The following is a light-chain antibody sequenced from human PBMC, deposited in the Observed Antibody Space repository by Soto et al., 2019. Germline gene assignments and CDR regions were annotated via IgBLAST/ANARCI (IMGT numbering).Light chain of an antibody. Sequence: VMTQSPATLSVSPGERATLSCTASQSINSNLAWYQQRPGQAPRLLIYGASTRATGIPARFSGSGSGTEFTLTISSLQSEDFAVYYCQQRSNWITFGQGTRLEI. J-gene: IGKJ5*01. V-gene: IGKV3-15*01. CDR2: GAS. CDR1: QSINSN. CDR3: QQRSNWIT.